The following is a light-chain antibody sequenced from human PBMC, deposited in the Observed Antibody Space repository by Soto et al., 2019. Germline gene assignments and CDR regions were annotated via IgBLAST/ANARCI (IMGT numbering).Light chain of an antibody. V-gene: IGKV3-20*01. CDR2: GSS. J-gene: IGKJ2*01. CDR1: QSVSNNY. Sequence: EIVLTQSPGTLSLSPGERATLSCRASQSVSNNYIAWYQQKPGQAPRLLIFGSSDRAIGIPDRFSGSGSGTDFTLTISRLEPEDFAVYYCHQYGSSPPYTFGQGTNLEI. CDR3: HQYGSSPPYT.